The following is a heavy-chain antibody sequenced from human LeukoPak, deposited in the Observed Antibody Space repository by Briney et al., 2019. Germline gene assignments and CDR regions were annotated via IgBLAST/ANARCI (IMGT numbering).Heavy chain of an antibody. D-gene: IGHD2-2*01. CDR1: GGSMNNYY. CDR3: ARLGSVAMPFDY. J-gene: IGHJ4*02. Sequence: SETLSLTCTVSGGSMNNYYWNWIRQPPGKGLEWIGYSYYSGSTNYNPSLKSRVNISVDTSKNQFSLNLSSVTAADTAVYFCARLGSVAMPFDYWGQGTLVTVSS. CDR2: SYYSGST. V-gene: IGHV4-59*08.